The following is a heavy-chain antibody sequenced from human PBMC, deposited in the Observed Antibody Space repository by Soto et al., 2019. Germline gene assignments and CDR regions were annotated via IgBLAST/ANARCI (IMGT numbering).Heavy chain of an antibody. CDR3: ARDNILGILYGGMEV. CDR2: IYYSGST. V-gene: IGHV4-30-4*01. J-gene: IGHJ6*04. CDR1: GGSISSGDYY. D-gene: IGHD3-3*01. Sequence: PSETLSLTCTVSGGSISSGDYYWSWIRQPPGKGLEWIGYIYYSGSTYYNPSLKSRVTISVETSKNQFSLKLSSVTAADTAVYYCARDNILGILYGGMEVWGEGTKVTVSS.